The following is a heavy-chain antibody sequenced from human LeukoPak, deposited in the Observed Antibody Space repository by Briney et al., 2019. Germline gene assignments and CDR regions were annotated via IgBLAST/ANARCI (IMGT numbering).Heavy chain of an antibody. CDR2: LIPIFGTA. Sequence: SVKVSCKASGGTFSSYAISWVRQAPGQGLEWMGGLIPIFGTANYAQKFQGRVTITADESTSTAYMELSSLRSEDTAVYYCASPNPTGSSGWFDYYYGMDVWGQGTTVTVSS. CDR1: GGTFSSYA. CDR3: ASPNPTGSSGWFDYYYGMDV. D-gene: IGHD6-19*01. V-gene: IGHV1-69*13. J-gene: IGHJ6*02.